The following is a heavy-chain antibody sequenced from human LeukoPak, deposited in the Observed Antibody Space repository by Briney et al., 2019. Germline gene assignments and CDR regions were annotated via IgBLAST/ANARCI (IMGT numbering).Heavy chain of an antibody. Sequence: GGSLRLSCAASGFTFSSYAMHWVRQAPGKGLEYVSAISSNGGSTHYANSVKGRFTISRDNAKNSLYLQVASLRGDDTATYYCAREGNDYYYDQWGQGTLVTVSP. CDR3: AREGNDYYYDQ. V-gene: IGHV3-64*01. D-gene: IGHD3-16*01. CDR1: GFTFSSYA. CDR2: ISSNGGST. J-gene: IGHJ4*02.